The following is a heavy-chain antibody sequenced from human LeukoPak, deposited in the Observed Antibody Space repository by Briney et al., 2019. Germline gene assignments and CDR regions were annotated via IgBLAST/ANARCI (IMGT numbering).Heavy chain of an antibody. V-gene: IGHV5-51*01. Sequence: GESLKISCKGSGYIFTNQWIGWVRQMPGKGLEWMGIIYPGDSDTRYSPSFQGQVTISADKSISTAYLQWSSLKASDTAMYYCATYVGDIVAIMLTTWGQGTLVTVSS. D-gene: IGHD5-12*01. J-gene: IGHJ4*02. CDR3: ATYVGDIVAIMLTT. CDR1: GYIFTNQW. CDR2: IYPGDSDT.